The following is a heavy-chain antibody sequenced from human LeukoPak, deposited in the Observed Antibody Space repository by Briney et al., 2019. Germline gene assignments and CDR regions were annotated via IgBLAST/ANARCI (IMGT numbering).Heavy chain of an antibody. CDR3: ARGSHYCSSTSCRYYYYYGMDV. CDR2: INHSGST. D-gene: IGHD2-2*01. J-gene: IGHJ6*02. Sequence: SETLSLTCAVSGGSFSGYYWSWIRQPPGKGLEWIGEINHSGSTNYNPSLKSRVTISVDTSKNQFSLKLSSVTAADTAVYYCARGSHYCSSTSCRYYYYYGMDVWGQGTTVTVSS. V-gene: IGHV4-34*01. CDR1: GGSFSGYY.